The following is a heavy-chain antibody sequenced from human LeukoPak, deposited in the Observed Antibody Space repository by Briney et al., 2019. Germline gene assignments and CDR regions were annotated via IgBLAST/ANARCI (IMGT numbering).Heavy chain of an antibody. D-gene: IGHD7-27*01. V-gene: IGHV3-30-3*01. CDR2: ISYDGSDK. CDR3: ARDANWGEIDY. CDR1: QFTFTYYA. J-gene: IGHJ4*02. Sequence: GGSLRLSCAASQFTFTYYAMHWVRQAPGKGLEWVAIISYDGSDKYYADSVKGRFSIFRDNSKNTQYLQMDSLRPEDTAVYYCARDANWGEIDYWGQGTLVTVSS.